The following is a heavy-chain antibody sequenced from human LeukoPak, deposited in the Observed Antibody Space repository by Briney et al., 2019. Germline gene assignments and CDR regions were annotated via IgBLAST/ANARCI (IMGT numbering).Heavy chain of an antibody. Sequence: SQTLSLTCTVSGGSISSGGYYWSWIRQHPGKGLEWIGYIYYSGSTYYNPPLKSRVTISVDTSKNQFSLKLSSVTAADTAVYYCARDPPQYWSFDIWGQGTMVTVSS. J-gene: IGHJ3*02. D-gene: IGHD2-15*01. CDR2: IYYSGST. CDR3: ARDPPQYWSFDI. CDR1: GGSISSGGYY. V-gene: IGHV4-31*03.